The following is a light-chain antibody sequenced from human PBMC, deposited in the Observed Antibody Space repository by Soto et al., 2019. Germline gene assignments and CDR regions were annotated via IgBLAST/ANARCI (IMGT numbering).Light chain of an antibody. V-gene: IGKV1-39*01. Sequence: DSQMTQSPSSLSASVGDRVTITCRESQSISSYLNWYQQKPGKDPKLLIYAESSLQSGVPSRFSGSGSGTDFTITISSLQPEDFATYYCQHYNSYSEAFGQGTKVDI. CDR1: QSISSY. CDR3: QHYNSYSEA. CDR2: AES. J-gene: IGKJ1*01.